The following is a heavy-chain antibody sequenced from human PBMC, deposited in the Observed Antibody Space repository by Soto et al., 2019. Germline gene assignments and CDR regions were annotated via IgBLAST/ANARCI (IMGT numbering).Heavy chain of an antibody. Sequence: QVQLVQSGAEVKKPGASVKVSCKASGYTFTSYYMHWVRQAPGQGLEWMGIINPSGGSTSYAQKFQGRVTMTSDTSTSTVYMELSSLRSEDTAVYYCARDLSLDYFDYWGQGTLVTVSS. CDR3: ARDLSLDYFDY. CDR1: GYTFTSYY. CDR2: INPSGGST. J-gene: IGHJ4*02. V-gene: IGHV1-46*01.